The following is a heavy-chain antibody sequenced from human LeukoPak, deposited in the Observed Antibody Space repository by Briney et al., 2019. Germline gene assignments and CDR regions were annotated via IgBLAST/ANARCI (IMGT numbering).Heavy chain of an antibody. D-gene: IGHD3-9*01. J-gene: IGHJ4*02. Sequence: GGSVRLSRGTFGFTLRHYWLMWVGRAAATGLEWVGKIKQGGSEKYYFDSLKGRFTISRDNAKSSLYLQMNNLRAEDTAVYYCARALTGYYHVWGRGNLVTVSS. CDR1: GFTLRHYW. CDR3: ARALTGYYHV. CDR2: IKQGGSEK. V-gene: IGHV3-7*04.